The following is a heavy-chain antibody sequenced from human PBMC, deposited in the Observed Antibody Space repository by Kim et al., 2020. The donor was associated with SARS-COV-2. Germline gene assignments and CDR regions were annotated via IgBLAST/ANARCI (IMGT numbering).Heavy chain of an antibody. CDR3: AREMTGYDILTGY. D-gene: IGHD3-9*01. J-gene: IGHJ4*02. Sequence: YSQKFQGRVTITRDTSASTAYMELSSLRSEDTAVYYCAREMTGYDILTGYWGQGTLVTVSS. V-gene: IGHV1-3*01.